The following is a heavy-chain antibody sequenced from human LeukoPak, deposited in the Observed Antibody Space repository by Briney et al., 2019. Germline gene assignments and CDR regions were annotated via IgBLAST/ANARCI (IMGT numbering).Heavy chain of an antibody. J-gene: IGHJ4*02. CDR2: IYHSGST. Sequence: PSQTLSLTCAVSGGSISSGGYSWSWIRQPPGKGLEWIGYIYHSGSTYYNPSLKSRVTISVDRSKNQFSLKLSSVTAADTAVYYCARQGPEYSSPFDYWGQGTLVTVSS. CDR1: GGSISSGGYS. D-gene: IGHD6-6*01. V-gene: IGHV4-30-2*01. CDR3: ARQGPEYSSPFDY.